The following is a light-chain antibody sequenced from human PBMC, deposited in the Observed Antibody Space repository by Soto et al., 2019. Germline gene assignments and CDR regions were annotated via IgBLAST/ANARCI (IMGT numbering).Light chain of an antibody. V-gene: IGLV2-14*01. J-gene: IGLJ2*01. CDR2: DVD. CDR3: SSYTSRSTVI. Sequence: QSALTQPASVSGSPGQSITISCTGTNNDVGGFNFVSWYQQRPGNVPKLLIYDVDDRPSGVSNRFSGSRSANTASLTISGLQAEDGADYYCSSYTSRSTVIFGGGTKVTVL. CDR1: NNDVGGFNF.